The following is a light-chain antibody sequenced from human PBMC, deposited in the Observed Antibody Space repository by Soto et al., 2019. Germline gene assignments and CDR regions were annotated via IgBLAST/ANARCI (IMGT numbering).Light chain of an antibody. CDR1: QGIGNA. Sequence: AIQMTQSPSSLSSSAGDRVTISCRASQGIGNALGWYQQKPGKPPKLLIYGASNIHSGIPPRFSGSGSGTDFTLAISSLEPEDFAIYYCQQGSNYPWTFGQGTKVEIK. CDR2: GAS. V-gene: IGKV1-6*01. CDR3: QQGSNYPWT. J-gene: IGKJ1*01.